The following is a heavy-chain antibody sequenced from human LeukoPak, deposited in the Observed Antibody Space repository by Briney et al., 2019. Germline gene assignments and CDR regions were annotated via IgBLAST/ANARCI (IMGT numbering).Heavy chain of an antibody. J-gene: IGHJ4*02. D-gene: IGHD1-26*01. Sequence: GGSLRLSCAASGFTVSSNYMSWVRQAPGKGLEWVSLIYSGGTTYYADSVKGRFTISRDNSKNTLYLQMNSLRAEDTAVYYCAKDRALRAVGATGDYWGQGTLVTVSS. V-gene: IGHV3-53*01. CDR2: IYSGGTT. CDR1: GFTVSSNY. CDR3: AKDRALRAVGATGDY.